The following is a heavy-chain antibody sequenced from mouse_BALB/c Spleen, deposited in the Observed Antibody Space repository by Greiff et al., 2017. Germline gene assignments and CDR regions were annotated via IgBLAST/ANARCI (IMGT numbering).Heavy chain of an antibody. CDR1: GFTFNTYA. Sequence: DVHLVESGGGLVQPKGSLKLSCAASGFTFNTYAMNWVRQAPGKGLEWVARIRSKSNNYATYYADSVKDRFTISRDDSQSMLYLQMNNLKTEDTAMYYCVRGGYGPYWYFDVWGAGTTVTVSS. CDR2: IRSKSNNYAT. CDR3: VRGGYGPYWYFDV. V-gene: IGHV10-1*02. J-gene: IGHJ1*01. D-gene: IGHD1-1*02.